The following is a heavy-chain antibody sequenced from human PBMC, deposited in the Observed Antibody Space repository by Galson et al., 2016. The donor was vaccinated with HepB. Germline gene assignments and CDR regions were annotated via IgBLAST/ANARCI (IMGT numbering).Heavy chain of an antibody. CDR1: GFTVSSNY. CDR3: ARAIAALFDY. V-gene: IGHV3-53*01. CDR2: VYSGGST. Sequence: SLRLSCAASGFTVSSNYMSWVRQAPGKGLEWVSVVYSGGSTYYADSVKGRFTISRDNSKNTLYLQMNSPRAEDTAVYYCARAIAALFDYWGQGTLVTVSS. J-gene: IGHJ4*02. D-gene: IGHD6-13*01.